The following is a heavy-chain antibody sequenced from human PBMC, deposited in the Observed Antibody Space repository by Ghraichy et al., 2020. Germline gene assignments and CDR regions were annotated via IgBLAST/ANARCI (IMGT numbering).Heavy chain of an antibody. Sequence: GESLNISCAASGFSFSSSWMNWVRQAPGKGPEWVASIKEDGSQTYYEDSVKGRFTISRDNARNSLFLQMNSLRAEDTAVYYCARHRNYNAFDYWGQGTLVTVSS. CDR1: GFSFSSSW. D-gene: IGHD3-10*01. CDR2: IKEDGSQT. V-gene: IGHV3-7*01. CDR3: ARHRNYNAFDY. J-gene: IGHJ4*02.